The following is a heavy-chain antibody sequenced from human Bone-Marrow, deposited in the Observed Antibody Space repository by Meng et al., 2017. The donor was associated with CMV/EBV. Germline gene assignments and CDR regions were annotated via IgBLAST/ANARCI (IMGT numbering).Heavy chain of an antibody. CDR1: GFTFSSYA. J-gene: IGHJ3*02. V-gene: IGHV3-15*01. D-gene: IGHD6-13*01. CDR3: TTGGSSWYPI. CDR2: IKSKTDGGTT. Sequence: GESLKISCAASGFTFSSYAMSWDRQAPGKGLEWVGRIKSKTDGGTTDYAAPAKGRFTISRDDSKNTLYLQMNSLKTEDTAVYYCTTGGSSWYPIWGQGTMVTVSS.